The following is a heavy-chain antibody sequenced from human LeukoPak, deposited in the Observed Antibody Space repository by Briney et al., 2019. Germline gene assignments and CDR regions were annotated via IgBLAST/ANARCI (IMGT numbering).Heavy chain of an antibody. D-gene: IGHD3-9*01. V-gene: IGHV4-38-2*02. CDR2: IYHSGST. CDR3: ARSHDILTGYPYYFDY. J-gene: IGHJ4*02. CDR1: GYSISSDYY. Sequence: SETLSLTCTVSGYSISSDYYWGWIRQPPGKGLEWIGSIYHSGSTNYNPSLKSRVTISVDTSKNQFSLKLSSVTAADTAVYYCARSHDILTGYPYYFDYWGQGTLVTVSS.